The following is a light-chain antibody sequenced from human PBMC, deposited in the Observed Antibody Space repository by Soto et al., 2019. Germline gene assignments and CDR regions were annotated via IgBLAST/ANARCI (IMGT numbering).Light chain of an antibody. CDR1: SFNIGADYD. V-gene: IGLV1-40*01. J-gene: IGLJ1*01. Sequence: QSVLTQPPSVSGAPWQRVTISCTGNSFNIGADYDVHWYQQLPGTAPKLLIYGNTNRPSGVPDRFSGSKSGTSASLAITGLQAEDEADYYCQSYDSSLSGCVFGTGTKVTVL. CDR3: QSYDSSLSGCV. CDR2: GNT.